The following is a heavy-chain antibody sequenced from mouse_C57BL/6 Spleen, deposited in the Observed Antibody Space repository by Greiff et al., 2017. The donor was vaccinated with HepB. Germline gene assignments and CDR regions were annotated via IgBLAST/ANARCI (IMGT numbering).Heavy chain of an antibody. CDR1: GYTFTSYG. J-gene: IGHJ4*01. D-gene: IGHD2-13*01. V-gene: IGHV1-81*01. CDR2: IYPRSGNT. Sequence: QVQLQQSGAELARPGASVKLSCKASGYTFTSYGISWVKQRTGQGLEGIGEIYPRSGNTYYNEKFKGKATLTADKSSSTAYMEFRNLTSEDSAVYFCARKMGDYGCLMDYWGQGTSVTVSS. CDR3: ARKMGDYGCLMDY.